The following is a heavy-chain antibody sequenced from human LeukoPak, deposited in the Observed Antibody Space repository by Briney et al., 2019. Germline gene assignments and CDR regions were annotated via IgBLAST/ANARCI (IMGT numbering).Heavy chain of an antibody. CDR2: INSDGSTT. Sequence: PGGSLRLSCAASGFTFSSYWMHWVRQAPGKGLVWVSNINSDGSTTTYADSVKGRFTISRDNAENTLYLQMNSLRAEDTAVYFCATDYSSIDSWGQGTLVTVSS. CDR3: ATDYSSIDS. CDR1: GFTFSSYW. D-gene: IGHD6-13*01. J-gene: IGHJ4*02. V-gene: IGHV3-74*01.